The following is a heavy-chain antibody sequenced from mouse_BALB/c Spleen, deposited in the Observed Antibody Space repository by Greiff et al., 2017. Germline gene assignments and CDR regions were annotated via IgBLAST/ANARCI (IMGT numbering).Heavy chain of an antibody. D-gene: IGHD3-3*01. CDR3: ARRDLAMDY. CDR2: IYPGDGDT. Sequence: VQLQQSGAELVRPGSSVKISCTASGYAFSSYWMNWVKQRPGQGLEWIGQIYPGDGDTNYHGKFKGKATLTADKSSSTAYMQLSSLTSEDSAVYFCARRDLAMDYWGQGTSVTVSS. V-gene: IGHV1-80*01. CDR1: GYAFSSYW. J-gene: IGHJ4*01.